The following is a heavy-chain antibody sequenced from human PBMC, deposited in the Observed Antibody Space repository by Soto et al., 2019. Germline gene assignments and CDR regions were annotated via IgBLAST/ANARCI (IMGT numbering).Heavy chain of an antibody. Sequence: ASVKVSCKASGYTFTGYYMHWVRQAPGQGLEWMGWINPNSGGTNYAQKFQGWVTMTRDMSISTAYMELSRLRSDDTAVYYCARSMVRGVDYYGMDVWGQGTTVTVSS. J-gene: IGHJ6*02. CDR3: ARSMVRGVDYYGMDV. CDR1: GYTFTGYY. D-gene: IGHD3-10*01. V-gene: IGHV1-2*04. CDR2: INPNSGGT.